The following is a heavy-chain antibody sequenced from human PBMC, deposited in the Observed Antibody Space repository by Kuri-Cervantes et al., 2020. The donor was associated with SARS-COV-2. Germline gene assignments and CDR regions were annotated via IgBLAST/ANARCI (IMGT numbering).Heavy chain of an antibody. D-gene: IGHD4-23*01. J-gene: IGHJ5*02. V-gene: IGHV3-30*03. Sequence: GGSLRLSCAVSGFTFTSHAMHWVRQASGKGLEWVALISYDGSNKFYADSVKGRFTISRDNAKNSVYLQMNSLRAEDTAIYYRARDDPYYGGNSWFDPWGQGTLVTVSS. CDR2: ISYDGSNK. CDR3: ARDDPYYGGNSWFDP. CDR1: GFTFTSHA.